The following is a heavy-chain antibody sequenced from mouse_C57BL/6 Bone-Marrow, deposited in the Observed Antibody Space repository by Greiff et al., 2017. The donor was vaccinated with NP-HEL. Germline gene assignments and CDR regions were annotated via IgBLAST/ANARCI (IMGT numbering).Heavy chain of an antibody. CDR1: GYSIISGYY. Sequence: DVQLVESGPGLVKPSQSLSLTCSVTGYSIISGYYWNWIRQFPGNKLEWMAYISYDGRNNYTPSLNNRISITRDISKNQFFLKLTSVTTEDTATYYCAREGGYDGSPFAYWGQGTLVTVSA. CDR2: ISYDGRN. D-gene: IGHD1-1*01. V-gene: IGHV3-6*01. CDR3: AREGGYDGSPFAY. J-gene: IGHJ3*01.